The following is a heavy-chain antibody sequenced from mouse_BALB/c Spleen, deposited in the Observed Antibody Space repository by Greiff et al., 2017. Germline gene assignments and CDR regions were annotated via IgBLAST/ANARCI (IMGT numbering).Heavy chain of an antibody. V-gene: IGHV6-3*01. CDR2: IRLKSDNYAT. CDR3: TVAHYYGPFAY. CDR1: GFTFSSYW. D-gene: IGHD1-2*01. J-gene: IGHJ3*01. Sequence: EVKLQESGGGLVQPGGSMKLSCVASGFTFSSYWMSWVRQSPEKGLEWVAEIRLKSDNYATHYAESVKGKFTISRDDSKSRLYLQMNSLRAEDTGIYYCTVAHYYGPFAYWGQGTLVTVSA.